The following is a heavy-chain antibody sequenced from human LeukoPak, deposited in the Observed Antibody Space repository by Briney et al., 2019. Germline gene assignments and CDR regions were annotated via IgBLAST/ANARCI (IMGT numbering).Heavy chain of an antibody. V-gene: IGHV5-51*01. D-gene: IGHD1-1*01. J-gene: IGHJ6*02. CDR1: GYSFTSYW. CDR3: ARYRTLERRIYGMDV. Sequence: GESLKVSCKGSGYSFTSYWIGWVRQMPGKGLEWMGIIYPGDSETRYSPSFQGQVTISADKSISTAYLQWSSLKASDTAMYYCARYRTLERRIYGMDVWGQGTTVTVSS. CDR2: IYPGDSET.